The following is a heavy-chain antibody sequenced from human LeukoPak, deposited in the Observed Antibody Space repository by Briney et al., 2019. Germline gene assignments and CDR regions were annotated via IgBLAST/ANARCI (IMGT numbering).Heavy chain of an antibody. CDR2: IYTSGST. CDR3: ARALDYHYYFDY. V-gene: IGHV4-61*02. Sequence: SETLSLTCTVSGGSISSGSYYWSWIRQPAGKGLEWIGRIYTSGSTNYNPSLKSRVTISVDTSKNQFSLKLSSVTAADTAVYYCARALDYHYYFDYWGQGTLVTVSS. D-gene: IGHD3-16*01. J-gene: IGHJ4*02. CDR1: GGSISSGSYY.